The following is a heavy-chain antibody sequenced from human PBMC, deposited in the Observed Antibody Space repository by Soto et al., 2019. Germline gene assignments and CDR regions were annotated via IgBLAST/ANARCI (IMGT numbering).Heavy chain of an antibody. Sequence: PGGSLRLSCAASGFTFSSYAMIWVRQAPGKGLEWVSVISGSGGTTYYADSVKGRFTISRDNSKNTLYLQMNSLRAEDTAVYYCAKAGVQVRGLNNYFDPWGQGTLVTVSS. CDR1: GFTFSSYA. CDR3: AKAGVQVRGLNNYFDP. D-gene: IGHD3-10*01. CDR2: ISGSGGTT. V-gene: IGHV3-23*01. J-gene: IGHJ5*02.